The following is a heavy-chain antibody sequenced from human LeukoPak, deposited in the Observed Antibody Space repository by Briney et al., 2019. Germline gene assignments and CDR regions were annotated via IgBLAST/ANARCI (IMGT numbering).Heavy chain of an antibody. CDR1: GASIRSGDYY. V-gene: IGHV4-30-4*01. Sequence: SGTLSLTCTVSGASIRSGDYYWSWIRQPPGKGLEWIGYIYDSGSTYYNPSLKSRITISVDTSENRFSLKLSSVTATDTAVYYCARDCSGGSCYGAFDIWGQGTMVTVSS. J-gene: IGHJ3*02. CDR3: ARDCSGGSCYGAFDI. D-gene: IGHD2-15*01. CDR2: IYDSGST.